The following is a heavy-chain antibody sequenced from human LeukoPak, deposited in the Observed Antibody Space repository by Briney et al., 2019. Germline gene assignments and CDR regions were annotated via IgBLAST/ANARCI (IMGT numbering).Heavy chain of an antibody. CDR1: GFTFSSYW. V-gene: IGHV3-7*01. J-gene: IGHJ4*02. Sequence: GGSLRLSCAASGFTFSSYWMSWVRQAPGKGPEWVANIKQDGSEKYYVDSVKGRFTISRDNAKNSLYLQMNSLRAEDTAVYYCARSDYGDYVGYWGQGTLVTVSS. D-gene: IGHD4-17*01. CDR3: ARSDYGDYVGY. CDR2: IKQDGSEK.